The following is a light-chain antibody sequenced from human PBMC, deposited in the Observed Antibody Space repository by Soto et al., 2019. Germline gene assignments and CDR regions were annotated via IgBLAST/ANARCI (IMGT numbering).Light chain of an antibody. CDR3: QQLNAYPIT. Sequence: IQLTQSPSSLSASVGDRVTITCRASQGISSDLAWYQQKPGKAPKLLIYDASTLQSGIPSRFSGSGSGTNFTLTISSLQPEDFATYYCQQLNAYPITFGQGTRLEIK. V-gene: IGKV1-9*01. J-gene: IGKJ5*01. CDR1: QGISSD. CDR2: DAS.